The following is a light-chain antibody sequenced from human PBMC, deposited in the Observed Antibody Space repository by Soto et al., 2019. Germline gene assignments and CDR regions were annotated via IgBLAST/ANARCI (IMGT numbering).Light chain of an antibody. Sequence: QSALTQPASVSGSPGQSITISCTGTSSDVGGYNYVSWYQQHPGKAPKLMIYDVSNRPSGVSNRFSGSKSGNTASLTISGLQAEDEADYYCSSYTSSSTLDYVFATGTKVTVL. CDR1: SSDVGGYNY. V-gene: IGLV2-14*01. CDR2: DVS. CDR3: SSYTSSSTLDYV. J-gene: IGLJ1*01.